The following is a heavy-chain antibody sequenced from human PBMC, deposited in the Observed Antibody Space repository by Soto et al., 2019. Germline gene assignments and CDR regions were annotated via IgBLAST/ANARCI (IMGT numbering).Heavy chain of an antibody. Sequence: PGGSLRVSCVVTGVNCSSFGGNWIRQAPGMGLEWVSHISSSSTTIYYADSVKGRFTISRDNAKNSLYLQMNSLRDEDTAVYYCVRGTESSASCPDYCGQGSLVTVSS. V-gene: IGHV3-48*02. CDR3: VRGTESSASCPDY. CDR2: ISSSSTTI. D-gene: IGHD2-2*01. J-gene: IGHJ4*02. CDR1: GVNCSSFG.